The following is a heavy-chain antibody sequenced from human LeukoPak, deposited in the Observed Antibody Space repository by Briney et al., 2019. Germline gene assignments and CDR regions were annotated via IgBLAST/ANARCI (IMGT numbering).Heavy chain of an antibody. D-gene: IGHD1-14*01. Sequence: PSETLSLTCTVSGGSISSSSYYWGWIRQPPGKGLEWIGSIYYSGSTYYNPSLKGRVTISVDTSKNQFSLKLSSVTAADTAVYYCARTGVLTADYWGQGTLVTVSS. CDR2: IYYSGST. CDR1: GGSISSSSYY. J-gene: IGHJ4*02. V-gene: IGHV4-39*01. CDR3: ARTGVLTADY.